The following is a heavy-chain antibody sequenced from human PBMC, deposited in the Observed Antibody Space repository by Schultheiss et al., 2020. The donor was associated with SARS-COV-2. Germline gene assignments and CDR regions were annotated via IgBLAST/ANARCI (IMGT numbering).Heavy chain of an antibody. J-gene: IGHJ4*02. CDR2: ISGSGGST. V-gene: IGHV3-23*01. CDR3: AKEAGTEDYFDY. CDR1: GFTFSSYA. Sequence: GESLKISCAASGFTFSSYAMSWVRQAPGKGLEWVSAISGSGGSTYYADSVKGRFTISRDNSKNTLYLQMNTLRAEDTAVYYCAKEAGTEDYFDYWGQGTLVTVSS.